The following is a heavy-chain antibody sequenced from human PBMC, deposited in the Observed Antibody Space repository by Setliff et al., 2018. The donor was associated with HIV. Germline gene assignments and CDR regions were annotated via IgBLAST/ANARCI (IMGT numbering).Heavy chain of an antibody. CDR3: ASGEPYYYDSTGYSGNYFDY. CDR1: GGSISSSNW. D-gene: IGHD3-22*01. Sequence: PSEPLSLTCAVSGGSISSSNWWSWVRQPPGKGLEWIGEIYHGGSTNYNPSLKSRVTISVDKSKNQFSLKLASVTAADTAVYYCASGEPYYYDSTGYSGNYFDYWGQGTLVTVSS. CDR2: IYHGGST. V-gene: IGHV4-4*02. J-gene: IGHJ4*02.